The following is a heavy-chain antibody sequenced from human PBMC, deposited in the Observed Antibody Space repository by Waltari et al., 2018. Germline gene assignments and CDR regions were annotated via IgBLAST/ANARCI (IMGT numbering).Heavy chain of an antibody. CDR2: SNAGNGNT. CDR1: GYTFTSYA. Sequence: QVQLVQSGAEVKKPGASVKVSCKASGYTFTSYAMHWVRQAPGQRLEWMGWSNAGNGNTKYSQKFQGRVTITRDTSASTAYMELSSLRSEDTAVYYCALQQLERRAFDIWGQGTMVTVSS. D-gene: IGHD1-1*01. J-gene: IGHJ3*02. V-gene: IGHV1-3*01. CDR3: ALQQLERRAFDI.